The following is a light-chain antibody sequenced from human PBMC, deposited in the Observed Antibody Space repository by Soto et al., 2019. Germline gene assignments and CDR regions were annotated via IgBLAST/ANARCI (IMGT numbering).Light chain of an antibody. CDR1: QSVSSY. CDR3: QHRSNWPLT. CDR2: DAS. Sequence: EIVMTQSPATLSVSPGERATLSFRASQSVSSYLAWYQQKPGQAPRLLIYDASNRATGIPARFSGSGSGTDFTLTISSLEAEDFAVYYCQHRSNWPLTFGGGTKVDIK. V-gene: IGKV3-11*01. J-gene: IGKJ4*01.